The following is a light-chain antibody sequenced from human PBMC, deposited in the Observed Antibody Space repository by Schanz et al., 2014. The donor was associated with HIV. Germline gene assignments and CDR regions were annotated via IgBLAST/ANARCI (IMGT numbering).Light chain of an antibody. J-gene: IGLJ3*02. CDR3: ATWDDSLNAWV. Sequence: QSALTQPRSVSGSPGQSITISCTGTSSDIGAFNFVSWYQHHPGKAPKVIIYDVGKRPSGVPDRFSGSKSGSSASLAISGLQSDDEGDYYCATWDDSLNAWVFGGGTKLTVL. V-gene: IGLV2-11*01. CDR2: DVG. CDR1: SSDIGAFNF.